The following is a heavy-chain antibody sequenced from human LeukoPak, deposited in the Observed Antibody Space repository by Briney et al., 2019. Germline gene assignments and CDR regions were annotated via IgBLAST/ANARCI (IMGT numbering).Heavy chain of an antibody. V-gene: IGHV1-8*01. D-gene: IGHD3-10*01. CDR1: GYTFTSYD. CDR2: MNPNSGNT. Sequence: ASVKVSCKASGYTFTSYDINWVRQATGQGLEWMGWMNPNSGNTGYAQKFQGRVTMTRNTSISTAYMELSSLRSEDTAVYYCARGLGVRGPRVLDYWGQGTLVTVSS. J-gene: IGHJ4*02. CDR3: ARGLGVRGPRVLDY.